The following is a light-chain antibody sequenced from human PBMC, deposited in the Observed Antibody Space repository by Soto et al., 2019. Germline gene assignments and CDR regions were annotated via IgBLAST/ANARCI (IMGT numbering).Light chain of an antibody. CDR1: QDISTL. Sequence: DIQMTQSPASVCASIGDTVTITCRASQDISTLLAWYQQKPGKAPKLLIYGASTLESGVPSRFSGRGSGTAFTPTISSLQLEDFDTHSYQQDDSFPLTLGGGTKVEIK. CDR3: QQDDSFPLT. V-gene: IGKV1D-12*01. CDR2: GAS. J-gene: IGKJ4*01.